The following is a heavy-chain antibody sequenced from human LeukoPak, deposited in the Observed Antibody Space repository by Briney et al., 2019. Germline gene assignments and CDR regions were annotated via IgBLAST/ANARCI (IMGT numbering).Heavy chain of an antibody. Sequence: GGSLRLSCAASGFXFNTYWIHWVRQAPGKGLVWVSTINPDGTVTTYADSVKGRFTISRDNAKNTLYLQMNSLKAEDTAVYYCVRDSPSGFFDLWGRGTLVTVSS. V-gene: IGHV3-74*01. D-gene: IGHD6-19*01. CDR3: VRDSPSGFFDL. J-gene: IGHJ2*01. CDR2: INPDGTVT. CDR1: GFXFNTYW.